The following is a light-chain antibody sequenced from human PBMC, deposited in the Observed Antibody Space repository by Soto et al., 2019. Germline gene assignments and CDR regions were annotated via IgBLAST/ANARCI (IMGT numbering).Light chain of an antibody. V-gene: IGKV1-5*03. CDR3: QQYNSYWT. CDR2: KAS. J-gene: IGKJ1*01. Sequence: DIQMTQSPSTLSASGGDRATITCRASQSVRTWLAWYQQKPGKAPKLLIYKASSLESGVPSRFSGSGSGTEFTLTISSLQPDDFATYYCQQYNSYWTFGQGTKVDIK. CDR1: QSVRTW.